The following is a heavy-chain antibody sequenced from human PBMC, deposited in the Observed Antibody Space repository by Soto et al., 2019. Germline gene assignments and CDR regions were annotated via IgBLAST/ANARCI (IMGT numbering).Heavy chain of an antibody. CDR3: ARVDGYDFWSGSESTKFDP. CDR2: IYYSGST. Sequence: PSETLSLTCTVSGGSISSGGYYWSWIRQHPGKGLEWIGYIYYSGSTYYNPSLKSRVTISVDTSKNQFSLKLSSVTAADTAVYYCARVDGYDFWSGSESTKFDPWGQGTLVTVSS. CDR1: GGSISSGGYY. D-gene: IGHD3-3*01. V-gene: IGHV4-31*03. J-gene: IGHJ5*02.